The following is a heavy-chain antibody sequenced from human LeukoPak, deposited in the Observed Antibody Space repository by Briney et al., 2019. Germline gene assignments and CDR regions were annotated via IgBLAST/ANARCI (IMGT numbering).Heavy chain of an antibody. D-gene: IGHD3-3*01. J-gene: IGHJ6*02. CDR1: GGSFSGYY. Sequence: NSSETLSLTCAVYGGSFSGYYWSWIRQPPGKGLEWIGEINHSGSTNYNPSLKSRVTISVDTSKNQFSLKLSSVTAADTAVYYCARSFAFGVVIIPYYYGMDVWGQGTTVTVSS. CDR3: ARSFAFGVVIIPYYYGMDV. V-gene: IGHV4-34*01. CDR2: INHSGST.